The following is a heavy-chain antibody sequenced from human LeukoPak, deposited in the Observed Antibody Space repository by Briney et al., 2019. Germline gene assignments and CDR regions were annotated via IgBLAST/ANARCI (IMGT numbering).Heavy chain of an antibody. V-gene: IGHV5-51*01. Sequence: GESLKISCKGSGYSFTSYWIGWVRQMPGKGLEWMGIIYPGDSDTRYSPSFQGQVTISADKSISTAYLQWSSLKASDTAMYYCARFLGPKSWNDAFDIWGQGTMVTVSS. CDR2: IYPGDSDT. CDR3: ARFLGPKSWNDAFDI. J-gene: IGHJ3*02. D-gene: IGHD1-1*01. CDR1: GYSFTSYW.